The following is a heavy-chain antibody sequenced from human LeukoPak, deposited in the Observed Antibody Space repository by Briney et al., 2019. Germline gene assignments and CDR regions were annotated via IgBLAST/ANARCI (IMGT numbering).Heavy chain of an antibody. D-gene: IGHD5-18*01. J-gene: IGHJ6*03. CDR2: INPNSGGT. CDR1: GYTFTGYY. CDR3: ARGNGGTAMAYYYYYYMDV. V-gene: IGHV1-2*02. Sequence: ASVKVSCKASGYTFTGYYMHWVRQAPGQGLEWMGWINPNSGGTNYAQKFQGRVTMTRDTSISTAYMELSSLRSEDTAVYYCARGNGGTAMAYYYYYYMDVWGKGTTVIISS.